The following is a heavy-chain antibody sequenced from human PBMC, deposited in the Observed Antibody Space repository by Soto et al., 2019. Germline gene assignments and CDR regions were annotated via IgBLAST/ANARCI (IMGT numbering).Heavy chain of an antibody. CDR1: GESFSCYY. D-gene: IGHD6-13*01. CDR3: ARGAAAAGTAYFDY. Sequence: PSETLSLTCAVYGESFSCYYWIWIRQPPGKGLEWIGEINHSGSTNYNPSLKSRVTISVDTSKNQFSLKLSSVTAADTAVYYCARGAAAAGTAYFDYWGQGTLVTVSS. V-gene: IGHV4-34*01. J-gene: IGHJ4*02. CDR2: INHSGST.